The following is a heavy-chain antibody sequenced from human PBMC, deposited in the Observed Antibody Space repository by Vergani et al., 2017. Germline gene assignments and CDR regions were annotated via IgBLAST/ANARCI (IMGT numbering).Heavy chain of an antibody. Sequence: QVQLVQSGAEVKKPGASVKVSCKVSGYTLTELSMHWVRQAPGKGLEWMGGFDPEDGETIHAQKFQGRVTMTEDTSTNTAYMELSSLRSEDTAVYYCATSNVGYCTNGVCYYYYYMDVWGKGTTVTVSS. J-gene: IGHJ6*03. D-gene: IGHD2-8*01. CDR2: FDPEDGET. V-gene: IGHV1-24*01. CDR3: ATSNVGYCTNGVCYYYYYMDV. CDR1: GYTLTELS.